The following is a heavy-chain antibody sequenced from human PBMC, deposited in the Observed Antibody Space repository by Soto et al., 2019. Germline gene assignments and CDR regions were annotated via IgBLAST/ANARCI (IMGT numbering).Heavy chain of an antibody. CDR1: GFTFSSYA. Sequence: GGSLRLSCAASGFTFSSYAMHWVRQAPGKGLEWVAVISYDGSNKYYADSVKGRFTISRDNSKNTLYLQMNSLRAEDTAVYYCARASGWWEAYFDYWGQGTLVTVSS. V-gene: IGHV3-30-3*01. CDR3: ARASGWWEAYFDY. CDR2: ISYDGSNK. J-gene: IGHJ4*02. D-gene: IGHD6-19*01.